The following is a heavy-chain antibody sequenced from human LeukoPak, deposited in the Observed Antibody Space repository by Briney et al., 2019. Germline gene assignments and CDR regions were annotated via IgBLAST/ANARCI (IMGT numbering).Heavy chain of an antibody. CDR2: IKEDGSEK. J-gene: IGHJ5*02. D-gene: IGHD3-3*01. CDR3: ARDPLGDFWSGYYTYNWFDP. CDR1: RFTFSDSW. V-gene: IGHV3-7*01. Sequence: PGGSLRLSCSDSRFTFSDSWMSWVRQAPGKGLEWVANIKEDGSEKHYVDSVKGRFTISRDNSKNTLYLQMNSLRAEDTAVYYCARDPLGDFWSGYYTYNWFDPWGQGTLVTVSS.